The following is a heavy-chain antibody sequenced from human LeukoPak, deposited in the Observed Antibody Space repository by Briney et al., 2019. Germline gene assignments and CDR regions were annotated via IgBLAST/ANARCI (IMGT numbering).Heavy chain of an antibody. J-gene: IGHJ5*02. CDR3: ARFSNGYNHNWFDP. D-gene: IGHD5-24*01. CDR1: GGSFNGYY. CDR2: ISHSGST. Sequence: SETLSLTCAVYGGSFNGYYWSWIRQPPGKGLEWIGEISHSGSTNYNPSLKSRVTISVDTSKNQFSLKLSSVTAADTAVYYCARFSNGYNHNWFDPWGQGTLVTVSS. V-gene: IGHV4-34*01.